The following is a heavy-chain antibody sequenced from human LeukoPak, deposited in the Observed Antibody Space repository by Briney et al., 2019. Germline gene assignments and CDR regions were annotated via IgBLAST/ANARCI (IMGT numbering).Heavy chain of an antibody. J-gene: IGHJ4*02. D-gene: IGHD6-13*01. CDR1: GYTFSSYG. CDR2: ISAHNGNT. V-gene: IGHV1-18*01. Sequence: GASVKVSCKASGYTFSSYGINWVRLAPGQGLEWMGWISAHNGNTNYAQKLQGRVTMTTDTSTSTAYMELRSLRSDDTAVYYCARVVPSIAAAQVDYWGQGTLVTVSS. CDR3: ARVVPSIAAAQVDY.